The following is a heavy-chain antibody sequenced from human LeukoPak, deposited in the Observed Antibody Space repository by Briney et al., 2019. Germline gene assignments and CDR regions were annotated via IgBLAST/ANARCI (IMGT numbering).Heavy chain of an antibody. J-gene: IGHJ4*02. Sequence: GGSLRLSCAASGFTFSSYGMHWVRQAPGKGLEWVAVISHDGSNKYYADSVKGRFSISRDNSKNTLYLQMNSLRVEDTAVYYCASQTGTTPRWGLGTLVTVSS. CDR1: GFTFSSYG. D-gene: IGHD1-7*01. CDR2: ISHDGSNK. V-gene: IGHV3-30*03. CDR3: ASQTGTTPR.